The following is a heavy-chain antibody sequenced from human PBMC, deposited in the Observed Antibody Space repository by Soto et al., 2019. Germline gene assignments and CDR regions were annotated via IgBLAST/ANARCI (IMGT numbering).Heavy chain of an antibody. V-gene: IGHV3-23*01. CDR3: AKDPLLAVYCRTTDCPDDP. J-gene: IGHJ5*02. D-gene: IGHD2-2*01. Sequence: GGSLRLSCAASGFTFRTYAMSWVRQAPGQGLEWVSAISGSGGRTYYADSVKGRFTISRDNSKNTLYLQMNDLGAEDTAIYYCAKDPLLAVYCRTTDCPDDPWGPGTLVTVSS. CDR2: ISGSGGRT. CDR1: GFTFRTYA.